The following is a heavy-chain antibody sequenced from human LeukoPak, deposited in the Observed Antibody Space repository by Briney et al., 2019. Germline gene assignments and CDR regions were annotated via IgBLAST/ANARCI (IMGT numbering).Heavy chain of an antibody. CDR1: GGTFSSYA. D-gene: IGHD4-11*01. J-gene: IGHJ6*03. Sequence: GASVKVSCKASGGTFSSYAISWVRQAPGQGLEWMGRIIPIFGTANYAQRFQGRVTITTDESTSTAYMELSSLRSEDTAVYYCARTDYSNYYYYYYMDVWGKGTTVTVSS. CDR2: IIPIFGTA. V-gene: IGHV1-69*05. CDR3: ARTDYSNYYYYYYMDV.